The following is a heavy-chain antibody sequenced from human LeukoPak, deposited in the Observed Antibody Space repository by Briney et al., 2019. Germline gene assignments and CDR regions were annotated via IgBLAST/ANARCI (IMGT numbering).Heavy chain of an antibody. CDR1: GYTFTSYY. Sequence: ASVKVSCKASGYTFTSYYMHWVRQAPGQGLEWMGIINPNGGSTTYAQKFQGRVTMTRDMSTSTVYMELSSPRSEDTAVYYCAKGPRQWELREVRWFDPWGQGTLVTVSS. J-gene: IGHJ5*02. CDR3: AKGPRQWELREVRWFDP. V-gene: IGHV1-46*01. D-gene: IGHD1-26*01. CDR2: INPNGGST.